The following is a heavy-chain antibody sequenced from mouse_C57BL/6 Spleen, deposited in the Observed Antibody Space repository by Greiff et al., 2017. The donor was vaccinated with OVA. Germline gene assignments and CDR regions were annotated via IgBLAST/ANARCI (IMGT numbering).Heavy chain of an antibody. CDR1: GFSLTSYG. V-gene: IGHV2-3*01. Sequence: VKVVESGPGLVAPSQSLSITCTVSGFSLTSYGVSWVRQPPGKGLEWLGVIWGDGSTNYHSALISRLSISKDNSKSQVFLKLNGLQTDDTATYYCAILITTVVATLDWYFDVWGTGTTVTVSS. J-gene: IGHJ1*03. D-gene: IGHD1-1*01. CDR3: AILITTVVATLDWYFDV. CDR2: IWGDGST.